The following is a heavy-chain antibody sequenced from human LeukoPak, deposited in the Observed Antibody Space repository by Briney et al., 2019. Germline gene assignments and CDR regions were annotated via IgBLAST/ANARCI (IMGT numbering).Heavy chain of an antibody. CDR1: GGPISSSSYY. Sequence: PSETLSLTCTVSGGPISSSSYYWGWIRQPPGKGLEWIGSIYYSGSTYYNPSLKSRVTISVDTSKNQFSLKLSSVTAADTAVYYCARDYGGNGWGQGTLVTVSS. V-gene: IGHV4-39*07. D-gene: IGHD4-23*01. CDR2: IYYSGST. CDR3: ARDYGGNG. J-gene: IGHJ4*02.